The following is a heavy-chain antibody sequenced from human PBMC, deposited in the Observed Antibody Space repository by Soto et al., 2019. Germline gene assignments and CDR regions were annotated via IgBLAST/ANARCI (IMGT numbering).Heavy chain of an antibody. CDR1: GFSLSTSGVG. V-gene: IGHV2-5*02. D-gene: IGHD3-3*01. J-gene: IGHJ4*02. CDR3: AHTERIFGVVGFDY. CDR2: IYWDDDK. Sequence: QITLKESGPTLVKPTQTLTLTCTFSGFSLSTSGVGVGWIRQPPGKALEWLALIYWDDDKRYSPSLKSRLTITKDPSKNQVVLTMTNMDPVDTATYYCAHTERIFGVVGFDYWGQGTLVTVSS.